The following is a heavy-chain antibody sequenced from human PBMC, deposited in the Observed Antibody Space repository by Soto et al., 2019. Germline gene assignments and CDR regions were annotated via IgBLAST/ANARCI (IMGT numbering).Heavy chain of an antibody. D-gene: IGHD2-2*01. V-gene: IGHV5-51*01. CDR1: GYKFSNYW. CDR2: IYPGDADT. J-gene: IGHJ4*02. Sequence: GESLKISCQGSGYKFSNYWLAWVRQKPGKGLEWIGLIYPGDADTKYSPSFQGHVTISADKSSNSAFLQWGSLRPSDTAIYYCARLKPAAHWAARFDSWDLGTLVTASS. CDR3: ARLKPAAHWAARFDS.